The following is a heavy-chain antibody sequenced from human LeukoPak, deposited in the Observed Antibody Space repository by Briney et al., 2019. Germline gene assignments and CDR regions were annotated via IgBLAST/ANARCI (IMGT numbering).Heavy chain of an antibody. CDR3: AHRPPGAAGVEWSFDY. CDR1: GFSLTTGGVG. CDR2: IYWDDDK. V-gene: IGHV2-5*02. D-gene: IGHD6-13*01. J-gene: IGHJ4*02. Sequence: SGPTLVNPTQTLTLTCTFSGFSLTTGGVGVGWIRQPPGKALEWLAVIYWDDDKRYSPSLKSRLTISKDTSKNQVVLTMTNMVPVDTATYYCAHRPPGAAGVEWSFDYWGQGTLVTVSS.